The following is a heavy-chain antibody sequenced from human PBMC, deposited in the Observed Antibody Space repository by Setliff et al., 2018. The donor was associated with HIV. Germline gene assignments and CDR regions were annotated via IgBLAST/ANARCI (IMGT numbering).Heavy chain of an antibody. Sequence: SETLSLTCVVSGGSINTGGYYWTWIRQVPGKGLEWTGSIYYTGTTNYNPSLESRLTISIDTSQNHFSLKLTSVTAADTALYFCSRGTYYKGLDPWGQGTLVTVSS. CDR3: SRGTYYKGLDP. J-gene: IGHJ5*02. CDR1: GGSINTGGYY. D-gene: IGHD3-10*01. V-gene: IGHV4-31*11. CDR2: IYYTGTT.